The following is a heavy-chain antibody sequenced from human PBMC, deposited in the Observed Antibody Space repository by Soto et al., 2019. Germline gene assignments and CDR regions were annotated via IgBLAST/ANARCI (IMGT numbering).Heavy chain of an antibody. D-gene: IGHD2-2*01. CDR3: ARVRKDIVVVPAATASFDY. Sequence: EVQLVESGGGLVQPGGSLRLSCAASGFTFSSYAMHWVRQAPGKGLEYVSAISSNGGSTYYANSVKGRFTISRDNSKNTLYFQMGGLRAEDMAVYYCARVRKDIVVVPAATASFDYWGQGTLVTVSS. CDR2: ISSNGGST. V-gene: IGHV3-64*01. CDR1: GFTFSSYA. J-gene: IGHJ4*02.